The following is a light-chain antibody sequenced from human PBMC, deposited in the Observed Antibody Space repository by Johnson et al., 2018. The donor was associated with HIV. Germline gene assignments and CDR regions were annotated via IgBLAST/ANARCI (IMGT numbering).Light chain of an antibody. CDR2: DNN. J-gene: IGLJ1*01. V-gene: IGLV1-51*01. Sequence: QSVLTQPPSVSEAPGQKVTISCSGSSSNIGNNYVSWYQQLPGTAPKLLIYDNNKRPSGIPDRFSGSKSGTSATLAIPGLQPGDEADYYCGTWDTSLTTGGVFGTGTKVTVL. CDR3: GTWDTSLTTGGV. CDR1: SSNIGNNY.